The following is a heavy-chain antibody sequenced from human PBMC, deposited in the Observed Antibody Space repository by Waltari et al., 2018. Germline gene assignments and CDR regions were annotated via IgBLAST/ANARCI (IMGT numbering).Heavy chain of an antibody. J-gene: IGHJ4*02. CDR2: IAYSGST. CDR1: GDSITNYY. Sequence: QVQLTESGPGLVKPSETLSSICSVSGDSITNYYWSWVRQPPGKGLEWIGYIAYSGSTRYNPSLKSRATISVDTSKKQFSLRLGSVTAADTAIYYCARSYDFWSGYPLHYWGQGTLVTVSS. CDR3: ARSYDFWSGYPLHY. V-gene: IGHV4-59*01. D-gene: IGHD3-3*01.